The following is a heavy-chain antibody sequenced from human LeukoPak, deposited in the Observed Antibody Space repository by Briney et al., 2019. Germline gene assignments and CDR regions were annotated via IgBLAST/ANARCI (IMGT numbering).Heavy chain of an antibody. CDR1: GGSISSYY. J-gene: IGHJ4*02. CDR3: ARVRGYSGYDYYFDY. D-gene: IGHD5-12*01. CDR2: IFSSGIT. V-gene: IGHV4-4*07. Sequence: PSETLSLTCTISGGSISSYYWSWIRQPAGRGLEWIGRIFSSGITDYNPSLKSRVIMSVDTSKNQFSLRLSSVTAADTAVYYCARVRGYSGYDYYFDYWGQGTLVTVSS.